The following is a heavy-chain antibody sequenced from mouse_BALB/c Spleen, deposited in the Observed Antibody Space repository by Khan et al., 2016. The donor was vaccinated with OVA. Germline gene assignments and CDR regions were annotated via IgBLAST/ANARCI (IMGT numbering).Heavy chain of an antibody. CDR1: GFTFSTYI. CDR3: ERDDPMITTWFAY. CDR2: ISIGGNT. Sequence: EVELVESGGGLVKPGGSLKLSCAASGFTFSTYIMSWVRQTPEKRLEWVASISIGGNTFYPDTVKGRFTISRDDARNILYLQMSSLRSEDTAMYYSERDDPMITTWFAYWGQGTLVTVSA. D-gene: IGHD2-4*01. J-gene: IGHJ3*01. V-gene: IGHV5-6-5*01.